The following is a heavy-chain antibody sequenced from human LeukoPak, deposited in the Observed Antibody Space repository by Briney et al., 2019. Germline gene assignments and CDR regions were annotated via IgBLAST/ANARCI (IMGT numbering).Heavy chain of an antibody. J-gene: IGHJ6*03. V-gene: IGHV4-4*07. CDR3: ARGPYCSSTSCYTSYYYYYMDV. CDR2: IYTSGST. Sequence: SETLSLTCIVSGDSITGYYWNWIRQPAGKGLEWIGRIYTSGSTNSNPSLKSRVTMSVDTSKSQFSLKLSSVTAADTAVYYCARGPYCSSTSCYTSYYYYYMDVWGKGTTVTVSS. D-gene: IGHD2-2*02. CDR1: GDSITGYY.